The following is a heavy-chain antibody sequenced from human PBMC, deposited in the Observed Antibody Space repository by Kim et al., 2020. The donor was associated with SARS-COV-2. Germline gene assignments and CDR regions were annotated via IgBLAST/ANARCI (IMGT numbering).Heavy chain of an antibody. Sequence: SETLSLTCAVYGGSFSGYYWSWIRQPPGKGLEWIGEINHSGSTNYNPSLKSRVTISVDTSKNQFSLKLSSVTAADTAVYYCARGIRYYYYGMDVWGQGTTVTVSS. CDR3: ARGIRYYYYGMDV. D-gene: IGHD3-16*01. J-gene: IGHJ6*02. CDR1: GGSFSGYY. V-gene: IGHV4-34*01. CDR2: INHSGST.